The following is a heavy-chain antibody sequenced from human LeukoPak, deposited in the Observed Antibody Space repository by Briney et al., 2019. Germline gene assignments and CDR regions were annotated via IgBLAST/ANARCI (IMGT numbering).Heavy chain of an antibody. CDR3: AKYVWGSYPTFEDY. CDR2: ISYSGST. Sequence: KPSETLSLTCTVSGGSISSYYWSWIRQPPGKGLEWIGYISYSGSTNYNPSLKSRVTISVDTSKNQFSLKLSSVTAADTAVYYCAKYVWGSYPTFEDYLGQGTLVTVSS. J-gene: IGHJ4*02. V-gene: IGHV4-59*01. D-gene: IGHD3-16*02. CDR1: GGSISSYY.